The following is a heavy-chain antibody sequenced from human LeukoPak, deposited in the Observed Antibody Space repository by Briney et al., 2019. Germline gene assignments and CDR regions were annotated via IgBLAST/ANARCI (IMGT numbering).Heavy chain of an antibody. Sequence: ASVKVSCKASAYSFTIYTIHWVRQAPGQRLEWMGWINAGNGNRRYSENFQGRITITRDTSATTAYMELSSLRPEDTAVYYCARYSGSYEVNYYYYYGMDVWGQGTTVTVSS. CDR2: INAGNGNR. CDR3: ARYSGSYEVNYYYYYGMDV. V-gene: IGHV1-3*01. CDR1: AYSFTIYT. J-gene: IGHJ6*02. D-gene: IGHD1-26*01.